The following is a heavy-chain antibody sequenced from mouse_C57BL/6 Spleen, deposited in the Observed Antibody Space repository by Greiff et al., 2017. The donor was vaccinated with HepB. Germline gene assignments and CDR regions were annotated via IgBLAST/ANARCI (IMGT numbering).Heavy chain of an antibody. D-gene: IGHD1-1*01. V-gene: IGHV1-80*01. CDR1: GYAFSSYW. CDR3: ARRDYGSSLAWFAY. J-gene: IGHJ3*01. CDR2: IYPGDGDT. Sequence: VKLQESGAELVKPGASVKISCKASGYAFSSYWMNWVKQRPGKGLEWIGQIYPGDGDTNYNGKFKGKATLTADKSSSTAYMQLSSLTSEDSAVYFCARRDYGSSLAWFAYWGQGTLVTVSA.